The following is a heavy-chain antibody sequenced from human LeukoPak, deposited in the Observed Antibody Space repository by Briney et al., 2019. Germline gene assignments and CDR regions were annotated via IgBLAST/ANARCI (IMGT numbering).Heavy chain of an antibody. CDR1: GYTFTSYD. Sequence: ASVKVSCKASGYTFTSYDINWVRQAPGQGLEWMGIINPSGGSTSYAQKFQGRVTMTRDTSTSTVYMELSSLRSEDTAVYYCARDLAHIHLAHIAAAGVPNWFDPWGQGTLVTVSS. CDR3: ARDLAHIHLAHIAAAGVPNWFDP. CDR2: INPSGGST. V-gene: IGHV1-46*01. J-gene: IGHJ5*02. D-gene: IGHD6-13*01.